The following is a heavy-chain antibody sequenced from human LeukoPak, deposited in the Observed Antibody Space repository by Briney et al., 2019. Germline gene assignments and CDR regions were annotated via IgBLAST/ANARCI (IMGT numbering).Heavy chain of an antibody. CDR2: IIPILGIA. V-gene: IGHV1-69*04. D-gene: IGHD6-13*01. J-gene: IGHJ4*02. CDR1: GGTFSSYA. CDR3: ASDLGSSWSTLGY. Sequence: PWASVKVSCKASGGTFSSYAISWVRQAPGQGLEWMGRIIPILGIANYAQKFQGRVTITADKSTSTAYMELSSLRSEDTAVYYCASDLGSSWSTLGYWGQGTLVTVSS.